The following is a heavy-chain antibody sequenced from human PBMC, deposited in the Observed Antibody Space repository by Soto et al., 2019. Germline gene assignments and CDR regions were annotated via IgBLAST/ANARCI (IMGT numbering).Heavy chain of an antibody. J-gene: IGHJ4*02. CDR3: ASGPPTRGFDY. D-gene: IGHD2-2*01. CDR1: EYTFTTYD. Sequence: QEQLVQSGAEVKKPGASVKVSCKASEYTFTTYDINWVRQATGQGLEWMGWMSQNSGDTGYARKFQSRVTLTRDTSISTAYVALRRRRSEETAVSYCASGPPTRGFDYWGQGPLVTVSS. V-gene: IGHV1-8*01. CDR2: MSQNSGDT.